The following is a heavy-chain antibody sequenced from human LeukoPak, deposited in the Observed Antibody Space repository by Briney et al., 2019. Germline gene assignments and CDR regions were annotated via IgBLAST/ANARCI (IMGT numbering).Heavy chain of an antibody. J-gene: IGHJ4*02. CDR1: GFTFSSYS. CDR3: ARTIAAAGMLDFDY. V-gene: IGHV3-21*01. Sequence: GGSLRLSCAASGFTFSSYSMNWVRQAPGKGLEWVSSISSSSSYIYYADSVKGRFTISRDNAKNSLYLQMNSLRAEDTAVYYCARTIAAAGMLDFDYWGQGTLVTVSS. CDR2: ISSSSSYI. D-gene: IGHD6-13*01.